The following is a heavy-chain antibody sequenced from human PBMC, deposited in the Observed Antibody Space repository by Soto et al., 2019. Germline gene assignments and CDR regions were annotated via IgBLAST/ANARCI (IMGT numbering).Heavy chain of an antibody. CDR1: GFTFSSYW. D-gene: IGHD3-22*01. V-gene: IGHV3-74*01. Sequence: HPGGSLRLSCAASGFTFSSYWMHWVRQAPGKGLVWVSRINSDGSSTSYADSVKGRFTISRDNAKNTLYLQMNSLRAEDTAVYYCARDLLCLYDSSGHSLLDFWGQGTTVTVAS. CDR2: INSDGSST. CDR3: ARDLLCLYDSSGHSLLDF. J-gene: IGHJ6*02.